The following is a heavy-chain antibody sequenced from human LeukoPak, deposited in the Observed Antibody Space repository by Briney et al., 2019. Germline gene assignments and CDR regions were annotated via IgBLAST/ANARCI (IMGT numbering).Heavy chain of an antibody. CDR1: GYAFISYV. CDR3: ARGGIVLGLVITTTRFDT. D-gene: IGHD3-10*02. CDR2: ISAYSGNT. Sequence: ASVKVSCKASGYAFISYVISWVRQAPGQGREWMGWISAYSGNTNYAQKFQGGVTMTTDTSTSTAYMELRSLRSDDTAVYYCARGGIVLGLVITTTRFDTGGQGTLVTVSS. J-gene: IGHJ4*02. V-gene: IGHV1-18*01.